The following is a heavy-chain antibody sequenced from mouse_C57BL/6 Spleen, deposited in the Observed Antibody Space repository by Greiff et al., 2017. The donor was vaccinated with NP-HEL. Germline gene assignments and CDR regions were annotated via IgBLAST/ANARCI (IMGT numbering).Heavy chain of an antibody. D-gene: IGHD2-4*01. CDR2: IYSGGSYP. CDR3: ARGWGITAAYFDD. CDR1: GFTFRSYG. Sequence: EVQVVESGGDLVKPGASLKLSCAASGFTFRSYGMSWVRQTPDKRLGWVETIYSGGSYPYYPDSVKGRSAFPRDNAKNTQYLQMSRLKSEDAAMYYCARGWGITAAYFDDWGQGTTLTVSS. J-gene: IGHJ2*01. V-gene: IGHV5-6*01.